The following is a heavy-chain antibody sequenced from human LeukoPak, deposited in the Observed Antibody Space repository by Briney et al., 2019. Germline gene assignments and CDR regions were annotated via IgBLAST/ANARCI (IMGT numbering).Heavy chain of an antibody. Sequence: GGSLRLSCAASGFTFRRYAMSWVRQAPGKGLEWISSISSSSSYIYYADSVKGRFTISRDNAKNSLYLQMNSLRAEDTAVYYCAREKGLRFGYDAFDIWGQGTMVTVSS. D-gene: IGHD5-12*01. CDR2: ISSSSSYI. CDR3: AREKGLRFGYDAFDI. V-gene: IGHV3-21*01. J-gene: IGHJ3*02. CDR1: GFTFRRYA.